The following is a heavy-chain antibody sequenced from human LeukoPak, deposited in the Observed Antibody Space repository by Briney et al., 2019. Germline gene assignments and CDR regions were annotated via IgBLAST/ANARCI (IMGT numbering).Heavy chain of an antibody. CDR2: IWYDGSNK. D-gene: IGHD3-22*01. Sequence: GSLRLSCAASGVTFSSYGMHWVRQAPGKGLEWVAVIWYDGSNKYYADSVKGRFTISRDNSKNTLYLQMNSLRAEDTAVYYCARDRLVVVRNWFDPWGQGTLVTVSS. V-gene: IGHV3-33*01. J-gene: IGHJ5*02. CDR1: GVTFSSYG. CDR3: ARDRLVVVRNWFDP.